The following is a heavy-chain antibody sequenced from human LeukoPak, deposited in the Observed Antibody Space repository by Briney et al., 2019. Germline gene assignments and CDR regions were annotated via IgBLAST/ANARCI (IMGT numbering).Heavy chain of an antibody. D-gene: IGHD2-21*01. CDR2: IYYSGST. V-gene: IGHV4-59*08. Sequence: SSETLSLTCTASGGSISSYYWSWIRQPPGKGLEWIGYIYYSGSTNYNPSLKSRVTISVDTSKNQFSLKLSSVTAADTAVYYCARSYPTYCGGDCPPTAAFDIWGQGTMVTVSS. J-gene: IGHJ3*02. CDR3: ARSYPTYCGGDCPPTAAFDI. CDR1: GGSISSYY.